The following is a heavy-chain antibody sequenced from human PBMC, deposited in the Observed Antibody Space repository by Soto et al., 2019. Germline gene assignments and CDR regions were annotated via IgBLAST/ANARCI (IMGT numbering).Heavy chain of an antibody. V-gene: IGHV3-15*07. D-gene: IGHD3-16*02. CDR2: IKSKTDGGAT. CDR3: APNRCCLKTECSYFEY. CDR1: GFTFNNAA. Sequence: GGSLRLSCAASGFTFNNAAMNWVRQGPGKGLEWVGRIKSKTDGGATDYAAPVKGRFTISRDDSKNTLYLQMNSLKSEDTAVYYCAPNRCCLKTECSYFEYWGQGGLVTVSS. J-gene: IGHJ4*02.